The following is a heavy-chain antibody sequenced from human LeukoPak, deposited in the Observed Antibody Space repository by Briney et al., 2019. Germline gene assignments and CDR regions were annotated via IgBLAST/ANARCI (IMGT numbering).Heavy chain of an antibody. CDR1: GFTFSSYW. J-gene: IGHJ5*02. D-gene: IGHD2-2*01. Sequence: GGSLRLSCAASGFTFSSYWMHWVRQAPGKGLVWVSRINSDGSSTSYADSVKGRFTISRDNAKNTLYLQMNSLRADDTAVYYCASHRQIVPGSSGYWFDPWGQGTLVTVSS. V-gene: IGHV3-74*01. CDR3: ASHRQIVPGSSGYWFDP. CDR2: INSDGSST.